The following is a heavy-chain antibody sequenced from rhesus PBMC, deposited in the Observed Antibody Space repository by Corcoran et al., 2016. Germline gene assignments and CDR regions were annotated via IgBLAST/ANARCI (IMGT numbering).Heavy chain of an antibody. CDR1: GGSISSNY. Sequence: QLQLQESGPGLVKPSETLSLTCAVSGGSISSNYWSWIRHPPGTGLEWIGRISGSGGSTDYNPSLKSRVTISTDTSKNQFSLKLSSVTAADTAVYYCARGPQYYYSGGPFDYWGQGVLVTVSS. CDR3: ARGPQYYYSGGPFDY. V-gene: IGHV4-173*01. J-gene: IGHJ4*01. D-gene: IGHD3-16*01. CDR2: ISGSGGST.